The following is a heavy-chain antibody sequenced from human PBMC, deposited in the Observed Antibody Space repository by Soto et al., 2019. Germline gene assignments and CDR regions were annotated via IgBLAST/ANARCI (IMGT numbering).Heavy chain of an antibody. Sequence: ASVKVSCKASGYTFTGYYMHWVRQAPGQGLERMGWINPSSGGTNYAQKFQGWVTMTRDTSISTAYMELSRLRSDDTAVYYCARSLAAAGTGYDYYYYYYMDVWGKGTTVTVSS. V-gene: IGHV1-2*04. J-gene: IGHJ6*03. CDR1: GYTFTGYY. CDR2: INPSSGGT. D-gene: IGHD6-13*01. CDR3: ARSLAAAGTGYDYYYYYYMDV.